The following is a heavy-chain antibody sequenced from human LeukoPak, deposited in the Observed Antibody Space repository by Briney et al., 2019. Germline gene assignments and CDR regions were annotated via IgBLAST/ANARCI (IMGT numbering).Heavy chain of an antibody. V-gene: IGHV3-30*03. J-gene: IGHJ4*02. CDR1: GFSLTHDA. CDR2: VSKDTVTK. CDR3: AGDRWRGAPDYFDC. Sequence: GGSLRLPCAASGFSLTHDAIHWVRQAPGKGLEWVAVVSKDTVTKFYRDSVKGRFTVSTDSSKNTVYLQMTGLRSEDTAVYYCAGDRWRGAPDYFDCWGQGTLVTVSS. D-gene: IGHD1-26*01.